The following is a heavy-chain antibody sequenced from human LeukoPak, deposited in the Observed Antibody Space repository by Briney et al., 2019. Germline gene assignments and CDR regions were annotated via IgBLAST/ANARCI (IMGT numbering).Heavy chain of an antibody. Sequence: GGSLRLSCAASGFTFSDYYMSWVRQAPGKGLEWVSVIYSGGSTYYADSVKGRFTISRDNSKNTLYLQMNSLRAEDTAVYYCAKDKAPLYDILTGYSAGVFDYWGQGTLVTVSS. D-gene: IGHD3-9*01. J-gene: IGHJ4*02. CDR3: AKDKAPLYDILTGYSAGVFDY. CDR1: GFTFSDYY. CDR2: IYSGGST. V-gene: IGHV3-53*01.